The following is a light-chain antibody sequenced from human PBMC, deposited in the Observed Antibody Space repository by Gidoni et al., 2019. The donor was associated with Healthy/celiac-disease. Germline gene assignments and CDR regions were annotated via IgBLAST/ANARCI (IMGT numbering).Light chain of an antibody. CDR2: GKN. V-gene: IGLV3-19*01. J-gene: IGLJ2*01. Sequence: SSELTQDPAVSVPFGQTVRITCPGDSLRSYYASWYQQKPGQAPVLVIYGKNNRPSGIPDRFSGSSSGNTASLTITGAQAEDEADYYCNSRDSSGNHLVFGGGTKLTVL. CDR1: SLRSYY. CDR3: NSRDSSGNHLV.